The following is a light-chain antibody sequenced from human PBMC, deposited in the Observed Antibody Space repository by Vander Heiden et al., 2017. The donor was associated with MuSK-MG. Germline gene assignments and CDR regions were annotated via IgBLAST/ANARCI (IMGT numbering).Light chain of an antibody. CDR2: AAS. V-gene: IGKV1-9*01. J-gene: IGKJ5*01. Sequence: DIQLNQSPALLSASVGDRVTITCRGSQGISSYLAWYQQKPGKAPKLLIYAASTFQSGVPSRFSGSGSGTEFTLTISILQPEDFATYYCQQLNSYPLTFGQWTRLEIK. CDR1: QGISSY. CDR3: QQLNSYPLT.